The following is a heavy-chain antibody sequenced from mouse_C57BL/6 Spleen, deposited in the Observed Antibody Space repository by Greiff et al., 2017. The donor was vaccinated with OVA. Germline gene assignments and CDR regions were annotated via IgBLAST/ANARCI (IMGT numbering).Heavy chain of an antibody. D-gene: IGHD1-1*01. CDR2: LYPGSGST. CDR3: ARPYYGSSYGVFYAMDY. V-gene: IGHV1-55*01. CDR1: GYTFTSYW. Sequence: VQLQQPGAELVKPGASVKMSCKASGYTFTSYWITWVKQRPGQGLEWIGDLYPGSGSTNYNEKFKSKATLTVDTSSSTAYMQLSSLTSEDSAVYYCARPYYGSSYGVFYAMDYWGQGTSVTVSS. J-gene: IGHJ4*01.